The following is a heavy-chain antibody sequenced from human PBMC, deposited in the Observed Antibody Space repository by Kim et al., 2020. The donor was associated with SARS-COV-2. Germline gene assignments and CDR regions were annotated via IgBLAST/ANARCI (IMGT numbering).Heavy chain of an antibody. CDR3: ARAYDSWFDP. V-gene: IGHV3-30*03. D-gene: IGHD3-22*01. CDR1: GFTFSSYG. J-gene: IGHJ5*02. Sequence: GGSLRLSCAASGFTFSSYGMHWVRQAPGKGLEWVAVISYDGSNKYYADSVKGRFTISRDNSKNTLYLQMKSLRAEDTAVYYSARAYDSWFDPWGQGTLVTVSS. CDR2: ISYDGSNK.